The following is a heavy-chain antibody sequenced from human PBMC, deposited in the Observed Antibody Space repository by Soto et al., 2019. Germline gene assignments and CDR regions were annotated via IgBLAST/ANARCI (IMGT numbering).Heavy chain of an antibody. D-gene: IGHD3-22*01. CDR1: GYSFTSYW. Sequence: PGESLKISCKGSGYSFTSYWIGWVRQMPGKGLEWMGIIYPGDSDTRYSPSFQGQVTISAGKSISTAYLQWSSLKASDTAMYYCARGRGTDYYDSSGYPYWGQGALVTVSS. CDR2: IYPGDSDT. J-gene: IGHJ4*02. CDR3: ARGRGTDYYDSSGYPY. V-gene: IGHV5-51*01.